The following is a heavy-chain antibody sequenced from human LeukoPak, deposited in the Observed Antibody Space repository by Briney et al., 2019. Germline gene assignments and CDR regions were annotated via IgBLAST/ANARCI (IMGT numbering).Heavy chain of an antibody. CDR2: IYYSGST. D-gene: IGHD6-13*01. CDR1: GGSISSGDYY. V-gene: IGHV4-30-4*08. J-gene: IGHJ4*02. CDR3: ARVPRGQQLAYFDY. Sequence: SETLSLTCTVSGGSISSGDYYWSWIRQPPGKGLEWIGYIYYSGSTYYNPSLKSRVTISVDTSKNQFSLKLSSVTAADTAVYYCARVPRGQQLAYFDYWGQGTLVTVSS.